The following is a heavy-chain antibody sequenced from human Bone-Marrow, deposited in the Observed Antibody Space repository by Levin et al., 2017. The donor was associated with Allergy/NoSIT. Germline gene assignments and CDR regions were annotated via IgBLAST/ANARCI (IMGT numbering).Heavy chain of an antibody. CDR1: GYTFSSYG. CDR3: ARDLTLDGFDI. J-gene: IGHJ3*02. D-gene: IGHD2-21*02. CDR2: ISNYKGNI. Sequence: ASVKVSCKASGYTFSSYGVSWVRQAPGQGLEWIGRISNYKGNINYAQNFQGRVTISSDTSTTTTYMELRSLTSDDTAVYYCARDLTLDGFDIWGLGTMVTVSS. V-gene: IGHV1-18*01.